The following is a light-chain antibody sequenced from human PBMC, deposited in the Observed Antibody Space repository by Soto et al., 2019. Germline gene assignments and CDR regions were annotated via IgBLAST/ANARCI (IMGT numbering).Light chain of an antibody. J-gene: IGLJ2*01. CDR3: AAWDDSLNGVV. V-gene: IGLV1-44*01. CDR2: GNN. CDR1: SSNIASNN. Sequence: QSVLTRPPSASGTPGQRVTISCSGSSSNIASNNVNWYQQLPGAAPKLLIYGNNQWPSGVPDRFSGSKSGTSASLAISGLQSEDEADYYCAAWDDSLNGVVFGGGTKVTVL.